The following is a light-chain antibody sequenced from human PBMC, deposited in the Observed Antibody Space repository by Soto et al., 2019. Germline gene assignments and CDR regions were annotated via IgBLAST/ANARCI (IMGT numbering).Light chain of an antibody. V-gene: IGKV3-11*01. Sequence: EIVLTQSPATLSLSPGDRATLSCRAGQSVSNFVGWYQQKSGQAPRPLISDVSNRATGIPDRFSGSGSGTDFTLTISSREPEYFAVYYCQQRLNGPTFGGGNKVEIK. CDR3: QQRLNGPT. CDR2: DVS. CDR1: QSVSNF. J-gene: IGKJ4*01.